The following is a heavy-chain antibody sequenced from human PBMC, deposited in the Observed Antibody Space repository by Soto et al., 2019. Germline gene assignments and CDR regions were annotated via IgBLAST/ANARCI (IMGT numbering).Heavy chain of an antibody. Sequence: QVQLQESGPGLVKPSQTLSLTCTVSGGSISSGGYYWSWIRQHPGKDLEWIGYIYYSGSTYYNPSLESRVTISVDTTKNQFSLKLSSVTAADTAVYYCARAPLLLRFGQKNWFDPWGQGTLVTVSS. V-gene: IGHV4-31*03. CDR2: IYYSGST. D-gene: IGHD3-10*01. J-gene: IGHJ5*02. CDR1: GGSISSGGYY. CDR3: ARAPLLLRFGQKNWFDP.